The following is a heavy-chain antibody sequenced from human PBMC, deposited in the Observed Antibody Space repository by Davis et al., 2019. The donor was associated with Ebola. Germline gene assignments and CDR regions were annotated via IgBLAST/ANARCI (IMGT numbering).Heavy chain of an antibody. D-gene: IGHD4-17*01. CDR1: GNSFTNHW. CDR3: ASHHDNADYSGLGSFDI. J-gene: IGHJ3*02. V-gene: IGHV5-51*01. Sequence: GESLKISCKDSGNSFTNHWIGWVRQMPGKGLEWMGIIYTGDSDTRYSPSFRGQVTISADKSISTVYLQWNSLKASDTAMYYCASHHDNADYSGLGSFDIWGQGTMVTVSS. CDR2: IYTGDSDT.